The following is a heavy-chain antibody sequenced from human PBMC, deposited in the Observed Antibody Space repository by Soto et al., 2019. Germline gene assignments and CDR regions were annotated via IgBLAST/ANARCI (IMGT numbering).Heavy chain of an antibody. CDR1: GFTFSSYG. CDR3: AKSKVGYDFWSGYYDY. Sequence: GGSLRLSCAASGFTFSSYGMHWVRQAPGKGLEWVAVISYDGSNKYYADSVKGRFTISRDNSKNTLYLQMNSLRAEDTAVYYCAKSKVGYDFWSGYYDYWGQGTLVTVSS. D-gene: IGHD3-3*01. V-gene: IGHV3-30*18. J-gene: IGHJ4*02. CDR2: ISYDGSNK.